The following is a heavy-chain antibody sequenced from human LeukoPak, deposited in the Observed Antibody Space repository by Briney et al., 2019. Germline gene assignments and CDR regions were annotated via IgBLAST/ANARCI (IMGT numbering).Heavy chain of an antibody. V-gene: IGHV1-8*02. CDR2: MNPNSGNT. CDR1: GYTITGYY. D-gene: IGHD3-22*01. Sequence: ASVKVSCKASGYTITGYYLHWVRQATGQGLEWMGWMNPNSGNTGYAQKFQGRVTMTRNTSISTAYMELSSLRSEDTAVYYCARADYYDSSATFDYWGQGTLVTVSS. CDR3: ARADYYDSSATFDY. J-gene: IGHJ4*02.